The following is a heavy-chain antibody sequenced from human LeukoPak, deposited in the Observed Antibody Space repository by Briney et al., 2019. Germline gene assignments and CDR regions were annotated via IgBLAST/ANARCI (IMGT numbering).Heavy chain of an antibody. CDR3: ASGDCSSTSCRDAFDI. CDR1: GGSISSGGYY. D-gene: IGHD2-2*01. J-gene: IGHJ3*02. CDR2: IYYSGST. V-gene: IGHV4-30-4*08. Sequence: SETLSLTCTVSGGSISSGGYYWSWIRQHPGKGLEWIGYIYYSGSTYYNPSLKSRVTISVDTSKNQFSLKLSSVTAADTAVYYCASGDCSSTSCRDAFDIWGQGTMVTVSS.